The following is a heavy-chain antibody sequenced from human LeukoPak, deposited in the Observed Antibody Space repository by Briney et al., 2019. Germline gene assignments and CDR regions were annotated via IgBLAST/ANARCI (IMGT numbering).Heavy chain of an antibody. D-gene: IGHD6-19*01. CDR2: IYDSGST. Sequence: SETLSLTCTVSGGSLRSSYYYWGWIRQPPGKGLEWIGSIYDSGSTYYNPSLKSRVTISVDTSKNQFSLKLSSVTAADTAVYYCARQRGGWYLYYYYGMDVWGQGTTVTVSS. J-gene: IGHJ6*02. V-gene: IGHV4-39*01. CDR3: ARQRGGWYLYYYYGMDV. CDR1: GGSLRSSYYY.